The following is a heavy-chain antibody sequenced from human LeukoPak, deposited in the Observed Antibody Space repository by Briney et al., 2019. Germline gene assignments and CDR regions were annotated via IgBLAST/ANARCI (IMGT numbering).Heavy chain of an antibody. D-gene: IGHD2-21*01. CDR3: AKAPVTTCRGAYCYPFDY. V-gene: IGHV3-48*01. CDR2: ISSSSSTI. CDR1: GFTFSSYS. J-gene: IGHJ4*02. Sequence: GGSLRLSCAASGFTFSSYSMNWVRQAPGKGLEWVSYISSSSSTIYYADSVKGRFTISRDSAKNTLFLQMNRLRPEDAAVYYCAKAPVTTCRGAYCYPFDYWGQGTLVTVSS.